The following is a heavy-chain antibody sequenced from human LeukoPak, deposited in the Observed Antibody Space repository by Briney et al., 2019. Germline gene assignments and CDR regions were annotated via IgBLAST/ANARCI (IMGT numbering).Heavy chain of an antibody. CDR2: MNPNSGNT. D-gene: IGHD3-10*01. Sequence: GASVKVSRKASGYTFTSYDINWVRQATGQGLEWMGWMNPNSGNTGYAQKFQGRVAMTRNTSISTAYMELSSLRSEDTAVYYCARGGDITMVPDYWGQGTLVTVSS. J-gene: IGHJ4*02. CDR1: GYTFTSYD. CDR3: ARGGDITMVPDY. V-gene: IGHV1-8*01.